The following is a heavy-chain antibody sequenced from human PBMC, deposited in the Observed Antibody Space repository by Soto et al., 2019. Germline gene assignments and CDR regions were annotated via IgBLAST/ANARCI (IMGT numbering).Heavy chain of an antibody. CDR2: IYTSGRT. Sequence: SETLSLTCTVSGGSISSYYWSWIRQPAGKGLGWIGRIYTSGRTNYNPSLKSRVTMSLDTSKNQFSLKLTSVTAADTALYYCARGNCSSPNCYSFSGYYGMDVWGQGTTVTVSS. D-gene: IGHD2-2*01. CDR3: ARGNCSSPNCYSFSGYYGMDV. V-gene: IGHV4-4*07. CDR1: GGSISSYY. J-gene: IGHJ6*02.